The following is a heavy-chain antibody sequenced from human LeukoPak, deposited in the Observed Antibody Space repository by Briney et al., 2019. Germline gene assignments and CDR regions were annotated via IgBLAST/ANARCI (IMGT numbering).Heavy chain of an antibody. CDR2: IYYSGST. J-gene: IGHJ4*02. D-gene: IGHD2-2*02. CDR1: GGSISSYY. CDR3: ASRGRGSTSCYTGSGSYSCDY. V-gene: IGHV4-59*08. Sequence: PSETLSLTCTVSGGSISSYYWSWIRQPPGKGLEWIGYIYYSGSTNYNPSLKSRVTISVDTSKNQFSLKLSSVTAADTAVYYCASRGRGSTSCYTGSGSYSCDYWGQGTLVTVSS.